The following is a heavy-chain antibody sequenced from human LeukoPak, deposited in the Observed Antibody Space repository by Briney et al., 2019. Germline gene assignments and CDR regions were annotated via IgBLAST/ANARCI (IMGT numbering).Heavy chain of an antibody. V-gene: IGHV3-21*01. CDR2: ISSSSSYI. CDR1: GFSFSNYA. D-gene: IGHD3-22*01. J-gene: IGHJ3*02. CDR3: ARDSYSDYDSSGYDAFDI. Sequence: KTGGSLRLSCAASGFSFSNYAMSWVRQARGKGLEWVSSISSSSSYIYYADSVKGRSTISRDNAKNSLYLQMNSLRAEDTAVYYCARDSYSDYDSSGYDAFDIWGQGTMVTVSS.